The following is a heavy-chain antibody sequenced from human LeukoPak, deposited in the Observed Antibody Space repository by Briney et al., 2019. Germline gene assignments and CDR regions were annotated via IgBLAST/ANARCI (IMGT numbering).Heavy chain of an antibody. V-gene: IGHV1-2*06. CDR2: IHPNSGAT. J-gene: IGHJ6*02. CDR1: GYTFTGYY. D-gene: IGHD6-19*01. Sequence: GASVKVSCRASGYTFTGYYMHWVRQAPGQGLEWVGRIHPNSGATNFAQKFQGRVTMTRDTSISTAYMELSRLTSDDTALYYCARYFYSSGPTYGMDVWGQGTTVAVSS. CDR3: ARYFYSSGPTYGMDV.